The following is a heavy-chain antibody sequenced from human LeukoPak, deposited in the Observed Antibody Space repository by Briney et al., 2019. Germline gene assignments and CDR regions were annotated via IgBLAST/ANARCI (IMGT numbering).Heavy chain of an antibody. CDR3: ARANDVLTGYRRKSNYYGMDV. Sequence: SETLSLTCAVYGGSFSGYYWSWIRQPPGKGLEWIGEINHSGSTNYNPSLKSRVTISVDTSKNQFSLKLSSVTAADTAVYYCARANDVLTGYRRKSNYYGMDVWGRGTTVTVSS. CDR2: INHSGST. V-gene: IGHV4-34*01. CDR1: GGSFSGYY. D-gene: IGHD3-9*01. J-gene: IGHJ6*02.